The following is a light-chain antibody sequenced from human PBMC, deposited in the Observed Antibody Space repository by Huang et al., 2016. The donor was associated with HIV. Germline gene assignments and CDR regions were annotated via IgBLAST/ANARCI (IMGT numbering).Light chain of an antibody. CDR3: QQSYSTPYT. Sequence: DIQMTQSPSSLSASVGDRVTITCRASRTIGDFLNWYQPKPGKAPQLLIYAASILQSWVPSKFSGSGSGTDFTLTISSLEIEDFATYYCQQSYSTPYTFGQGTNLEI. CDR1: RTIGDF. CDR2: AAS. J-gene: IGKJ2*01. V-gene: IGKV1-39*01.